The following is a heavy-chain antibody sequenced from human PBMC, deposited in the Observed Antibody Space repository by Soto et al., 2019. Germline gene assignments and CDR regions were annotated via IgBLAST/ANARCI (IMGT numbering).Heavy chain of an antibody. Sequence: SETLSLTCTVSGGSISSYYWSWIRQPPGKGLEWIGYIYYSGSTNYNPSLKSRVTISVDTSKNQFSLELSSVTAADTAVYYCARVRGQWLIDYWGQGTLVTVSS. D-gene: IGHD6-19*01. J-gene: IGHJ4*02. CDR2: IYYSGST. CDR1: GGSISSYY. CDR3: ARVRGQWLIDY. V-gene: IGHV4-59*01.